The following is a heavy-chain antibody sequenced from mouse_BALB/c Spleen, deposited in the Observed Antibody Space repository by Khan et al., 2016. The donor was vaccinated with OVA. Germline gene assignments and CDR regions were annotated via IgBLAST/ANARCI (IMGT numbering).Heavy chain of an antibody. CDR2: ISSGGRYT. CDR1: GFTFSSYG. J-gene: IGHJ4*01. Sequence: EVELVESGGDLVKPGGSLKVSCAASGFTFSSYGMSWVRQTPDKRLEWVATISSGGRYTYFPDSVKGRFTLSRDNAKNTLYLQMSSLKSEDTAMYYCTRAYYGNDYYCMDSWGQGNSVTVSS. D-gene: IGHD2-10*01. CDR3: TRAYYGNDYYCMDS. V-gene: IGHV5-6*01.